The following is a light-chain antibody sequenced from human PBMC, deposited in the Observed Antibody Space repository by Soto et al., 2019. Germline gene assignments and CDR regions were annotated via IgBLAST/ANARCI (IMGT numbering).Light chain of an antibody. J-gene: IGKJ1*01. CDR3: QQYNNFCT. Sequence: DIHMTQSPSTLSASVGDRVTITCRASQSLSSRLAWYQQKPGKAPELLIYDASSLKSGVPSRFSGSESGTEFTLTISSLQPDDFATYYCQQYNNFCTFGQGTKVDIK. CDR2: DAS. V-gene: IGKV1-5*01. CDR1: QSLSSR.